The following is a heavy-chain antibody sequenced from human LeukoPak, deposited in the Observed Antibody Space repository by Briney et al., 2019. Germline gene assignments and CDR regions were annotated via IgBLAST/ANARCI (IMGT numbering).Heavy chain of an antibody. CDR3: AGSSAYYPDAFDI. Sequence: PGGSLRLSCAASGFTVNRNYMSWVRQAPGKGLEWVSVIYSGGVTYYADSVKGRFTISRDNSKNTLYLQMNRLRADDTAVYYCAGSSAYYPDAFDIWGQGTMVSVSS. D-gene: IGHD3-22*01. V-gene: IGHV3-53*01. J-gene: IGHJ3*02. CDR2: IYSGGVT. CDR1: GFTVNRNY.